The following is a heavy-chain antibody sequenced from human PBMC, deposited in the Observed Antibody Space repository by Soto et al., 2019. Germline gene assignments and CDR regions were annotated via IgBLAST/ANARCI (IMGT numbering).Heavy chain of an antibody. CDR2: ISGSGGST. Sequence: EVQLLESGGGLVQPGGSLRLSCAASGFTFSSSAMSWVRQAPGKGLEWVSGISGSGGSTYYADSVKGRFTISRDNSKNTLFLQMNSLRAEDTALYYCAKDRLSFEYWGQGTLVTVSS. CDR1: GFTFSSSA. V-gene: IGHV3-23*01. J-gene: IGHJ4*02. CDR3: AKDRLSFEY.